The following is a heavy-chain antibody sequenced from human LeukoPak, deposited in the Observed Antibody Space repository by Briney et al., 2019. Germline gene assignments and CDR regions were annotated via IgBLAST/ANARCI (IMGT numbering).Heavy chain of an antibody. J-gene: IGHJ4*02. V-gene: IGHV5-51*01. D-gene: IGHD4-11*01. CDR2: IYPGDSDT. CDR1: GYSFTSYW. CDR3: ARRYSDSQIDY. Sequence: GESLKISCKGSGYSFTSYWIGWVRQMPGKGLEWTGIIYPGDSDTRYSPSFQGQVTISADKSIGTAYMQWSSLKASDTAMYYCARRYSDSQIDYWGQGTLVTVSS.